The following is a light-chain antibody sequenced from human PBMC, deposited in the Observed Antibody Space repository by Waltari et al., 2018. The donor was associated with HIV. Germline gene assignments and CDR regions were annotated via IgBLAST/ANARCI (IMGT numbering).Light chain of an antibody. J-gene: IGKJ2*01. V-gene: IGKV3-20*01. Sequence: GERATLSSRASQSVTSTYLARYQQQPGQPPRLLIFGASSRATGIPDRFSGSGSGTNFTLTISRLEPEDFAVYYCQQYGSSPGTFGQGTKVEIK. CDR1: QSVTSTY. CDR2: GAS. CDR3: QQYGSSPGT.